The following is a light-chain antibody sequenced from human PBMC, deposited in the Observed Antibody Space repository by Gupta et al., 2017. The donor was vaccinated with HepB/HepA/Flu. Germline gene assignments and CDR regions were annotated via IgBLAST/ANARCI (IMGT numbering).Light chain of an antibody. Sequence: DIQMTQSPSSLSAFVGDRVTITCQASQDIDNYLNWYHQKPGKAPKLLLYDASKLQTGVPSRFSGSGSGTDFRLTLSRLQPEDIGTYYCQQFHNLPLTFGGGTKVEI. V-gene: IGKV1-33*01. CDR1: QDIDNY. J-gene: IGKJ4*01. CDR3: QQFHNLPLT. CDR2: DAS.